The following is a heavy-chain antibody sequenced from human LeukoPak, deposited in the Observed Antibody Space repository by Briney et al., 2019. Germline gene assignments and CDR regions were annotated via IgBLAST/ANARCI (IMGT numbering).Heavy chain of an antibody. CDR2: INRDGSEK. J-gene: IGHJ4*02. CDR1: GFTFSDFW. Sequence: PGGSLRLSCAASGFTFSDFWMSWVRQAPGKGPEWVANINRDGSEKFSVDSVKGRFSISRDNAKNSLYLQMNSLRVEDTAVYYCARGGQGSLWGQGTLVTVSS. D-gene: IGHD6-13*01. V-gene: IGHV3-7*01. CDR3: ARGGQGSL.